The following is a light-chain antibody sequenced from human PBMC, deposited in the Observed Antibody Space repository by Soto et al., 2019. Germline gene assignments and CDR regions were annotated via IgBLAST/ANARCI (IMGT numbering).Light chain of an antibody. CDR1: SSNIGADYE. Sequence: QSVLTQPPSVSGAPGQRVTISCTGGSSNIGADYEVHWYQQLPGTAPKHLIYGNTNRPSGVPDRFSGSKSGSSASLAITGLQAEDEAEYYCQSYDITLKGCVFGTGTQLTVL. J-gene: IGLJ1*01. V-gene: IGLV1-40*01. CDR2: GNT. CDR3: QSYDITLKGCV.